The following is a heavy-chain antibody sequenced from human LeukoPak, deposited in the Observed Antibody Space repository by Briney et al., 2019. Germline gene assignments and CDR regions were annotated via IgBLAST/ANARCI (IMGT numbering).Heavy chain of an antibody. Sequence: SETLSLTCTVSGGSISSSSYYWGWIRQPPGKGLEWIGSIYYSGSTYYNPSLKSRVTISVDTSKNQFSLKLSSVTAADTAVYYCASYYDFWSDYHISGYFQHWGQGTLVTVSS. D-gene: IGHD3-3*01. CDR2: IYYSGST. J-gene: IGHJ1*01. CDR1: GGSISSSSYY. CDR3: ASYYDFWSDYHISGYFQH. V-gene: IGHV4-39*01.